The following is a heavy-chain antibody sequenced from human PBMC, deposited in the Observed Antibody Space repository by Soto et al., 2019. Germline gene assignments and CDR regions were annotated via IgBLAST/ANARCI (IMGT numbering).Heavy chain of an antibody. Sequence: SETLSLTCTVSGGSISSGDSYWSWIRQPPGKGLEWIGYIYYSGSTYYNSSLKSRVTISVDTSKNQSSLKLSSVTAADTAVYYCARDLGSSASFRYYYYGMDVWGQGTTVTVSS. D-gene: IGHD6-6*01. V-gene: IGHV4-30-4*01. J-gene: IGHJ6*02. CDR1: GGSISSGDSY. CDR2: IYYSGST. CDR3: ARDLGSSASFRYYYYGMDV.